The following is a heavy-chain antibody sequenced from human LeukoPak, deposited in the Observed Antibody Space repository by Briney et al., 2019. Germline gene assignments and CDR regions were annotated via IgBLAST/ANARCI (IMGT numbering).Heavy chain of an antibody. V-gene: IGHV4-59*01. J-gene: IGHJ6*03. CDR1: GGSISSYY. CDR3: ARTTMVRGTYYMDV. CDR2: IYYSGST. Sequence: PSETLSLTCTVSGGSISSYYWSWIRQPPGKGLEWIGYIYYSGSTNYNPSLKSRVTISVDTSKNQFSLKLSSVTAADTAVYYCARTTMVRGTYYMDVWGKGTTVTISS. D-gene: IGHD3-10*01.